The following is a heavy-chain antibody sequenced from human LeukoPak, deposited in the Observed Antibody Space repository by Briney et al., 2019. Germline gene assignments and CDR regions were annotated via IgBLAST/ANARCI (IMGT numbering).Heavy chain of an antibody. D-gene: IGHD4-23*01. Sequence: SVKVSCKASGGTFSSYAISWVRQAPGQGLEWMGGIIPIFGTTKYAQKFQGRVTITADESTSTGYMELSSLRSEDTAVYYCAADLNPTTVVTLDFDYWGQGTLVTVSS. CDR1: GGTFSSYA. CDR2: IIPIFGTT. J-gene: IGHJ4*02. CDR3: AADLNPTTVVTLDFDY. V-gene: IGHV1-69*13.